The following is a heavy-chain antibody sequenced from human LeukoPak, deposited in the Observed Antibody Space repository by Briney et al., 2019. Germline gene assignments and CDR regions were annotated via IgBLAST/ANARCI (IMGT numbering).Heavy chain of an antibody. Sequence: GGSLRLSCAASGFTFSSYAMHWVRQAPGKGLEWVAAIWYDGTNKYYVDSVKGRFRISRDNSMNTLDLQMNGLRADDTAVYYCAKDRKYCRSTRCPAGNYFDYWGQGTLVTVSS. D-gene: IGHD2-2*01. CDR3: AKDRKYCRSTRCPAGNYFDY. V-gene: IGHV3-33*06. J-gene: IGHJ4*02. CDR1: GFTFSSYA. CDR2: IWYDGTNK.